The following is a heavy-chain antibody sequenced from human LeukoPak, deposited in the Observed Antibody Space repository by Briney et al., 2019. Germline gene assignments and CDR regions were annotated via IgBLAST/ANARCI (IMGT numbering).Heavy chain of an antibody. CDR3: ARDQYYYGSGSYLYY. D-gene: IGHD3-10*01. J-gene: IGHJ4*02. V-gene: IGHV3-33*01. Sequence: GRSLRLSCAASGFTFSSYGMHWARQAPGKGLEWVAVIWYDGSNKYYADSVKGRFTISRDNSKNTLYLQMNSLRAEDTAVYYCARDQYYYGSGSYLYYWGQGTLVTVSS. CDR2: IWYDGSNK. CDR1: GFTFSSYG.